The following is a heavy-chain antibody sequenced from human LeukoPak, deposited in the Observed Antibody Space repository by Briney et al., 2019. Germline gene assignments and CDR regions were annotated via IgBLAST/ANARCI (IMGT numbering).Heavy chain of an antibody. Sequence: GGSLRLSCAAPGFTFSSYWMSWVRQAPGKGLEWVANIKQDGSEKYYVDSVKGRFTISRDNAKNSLYLQMNSLRAEDTAVYYCAYDFWSGYAPADWFDPWGQGTLVTVSS. CDR3: AYDFWSGYAPADWFDP. D-gene: IGHD3-3*01. V-gene: IGHV3-7*01. CDR2: IKQDGSEK. J-gene: IGHJ5*02. CDR1: GFTFSSYW.